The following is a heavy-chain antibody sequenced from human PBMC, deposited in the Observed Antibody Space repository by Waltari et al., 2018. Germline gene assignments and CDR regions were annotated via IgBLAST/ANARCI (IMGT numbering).Heavy chain of an antibody. CDR1: GYSIRSGYS. J-gene: IGHJ4*02. V-gene: IGHV4-38-2*01. CDR2: IYHSGST. D-gene: IGHD2-15*01. Sequence: QVQLQESGPGLVKPSETLSLTCAVSGYSIRSGYSWGWIRQPPGKGLEWIGSIYHSGSTYYNPSLKSRVTISVDTSKNQFSLKLSSVTAADTAVYYCAAEGYCSGGSCYPDYWGQGTLVTVSS. CDR3: AAEGYCSGGSCYPDY.